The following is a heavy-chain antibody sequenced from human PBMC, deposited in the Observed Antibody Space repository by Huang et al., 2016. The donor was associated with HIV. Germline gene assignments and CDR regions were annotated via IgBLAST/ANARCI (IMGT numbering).Heavy chain of an antibody. V-gene: IGHV3-48*02. D-gene: IGHD7-27*01. CDR1: GFTFSTNS. CDR2: ISSSGGSI. Sequence: VQLVESGGGLVQPGMSLRLSCAASGFTFSTNSMNWVREPPGKGLEWVSFISSSGGSIHYADTVKGRFTIARDNAKNTLYLQMNSLRDEDTAVYYCARDNWGVGFDYWGQGTLVTVSS. CDR3: ARDNWGVGFDY. J-gene: IGHJ4*02.